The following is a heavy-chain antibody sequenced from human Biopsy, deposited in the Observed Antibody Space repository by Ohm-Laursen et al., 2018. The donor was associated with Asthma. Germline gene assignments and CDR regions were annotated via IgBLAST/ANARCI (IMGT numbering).Heavy chain of an antibody. V-gene: IGHV1-3*01. CDR3: ARTYYDFLTGQVNDAFAM. J-gene: IGHJ3*02. CDR2: INPGNGNT. D-gene: IGHD3-9*01. Sequence: ASVKVSCKASGYTFINYAIHWVRQAPGQRLEWMGWINPGNGNTKYSQKFQGRVTITRDTSASTAYMDLRSLRSEDTAMYYCARTYYDFLTGQVNDAFAMWGQGTMVTVSS. CDR1: GYTFINYA.